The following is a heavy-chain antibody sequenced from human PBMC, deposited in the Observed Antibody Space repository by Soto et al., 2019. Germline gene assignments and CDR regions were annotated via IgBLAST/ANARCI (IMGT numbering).Heavy chain of an antibody. V-gene: IGHV5-51*01. CDR3: AASIFYYGMDV. CDR2: IYPGDSDT. CDR1: GYTFTNYW. Sequence: GESLKISCXGSGYTFTNYWIGWVRQMPGKGLEWMGIIYPGDSDTKYNPSFQGQVTISADKSITTTYLRWTSLKASDTAIYYCAASIFYYGMDVWGPGTTVTVSS. J-gene: IGHJ6*02.